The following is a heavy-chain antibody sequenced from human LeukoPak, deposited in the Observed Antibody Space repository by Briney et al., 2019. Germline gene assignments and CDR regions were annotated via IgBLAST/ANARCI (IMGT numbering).Heavy chain of an antibody. J-gene: IGHJ6*02. D-gene: IGHD3-3*01. V-gene: IGHV1-2*06. CDR1: GYTFTGYY. CDR2: INPNSGGT. Sequence: GASVKVSCTASGYTFTGYYMHWVRQAPGQGLEWMGRINPNSGGTNYAQKFQGRVTMTRDTSISTAYMELSRLRSDDTAVYYCARAEERITIFGVVITLGMDVWGQGTTVTVSS. CDR3: ARAEERITIFGVVITLGMDV.